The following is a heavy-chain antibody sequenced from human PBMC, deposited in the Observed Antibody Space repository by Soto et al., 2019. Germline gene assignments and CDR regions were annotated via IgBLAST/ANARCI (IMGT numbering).Heavy chain of an antibody. CDR2: IYPGDSDT. Sequence: GESLKISCKCSRYSFTSYWIGGVRQMPGKGLELMVIIYPGDSDTRYSPSFQGQVTISADKSISTAYLQWSSLKASDTAMYYCARCGPIYDFLSSYSTYYCCAMDXWGQGTLVTVS. J-gene: IGHJ6*02. CDR1: RYSFTSYW. V-gene: IGHV5-51*01. CDR3: ARCGPIYDFLSSYSTYYCCAMDX. D-gene: IGHD3-3*01.